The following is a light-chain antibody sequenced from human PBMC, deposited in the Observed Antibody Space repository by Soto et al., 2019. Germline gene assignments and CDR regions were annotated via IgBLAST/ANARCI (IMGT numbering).Light chain of an antibody. J-gene: IGLJ1*01. CDR3: ASYRSANTLVV. Sequence: SDLTQPASVPGSPVLSINLSCTGTSRDIGNYNYVSWYQHHPGKAPKLMIYEVTSRPSGVSDRFSGSKSGMTASLTISGLQPEDEADYFCASYRSANTLVVFGTGT. CDR2: EVT. V-gene: IGLV2-14*01. CDR1: SRDIGNYNY.